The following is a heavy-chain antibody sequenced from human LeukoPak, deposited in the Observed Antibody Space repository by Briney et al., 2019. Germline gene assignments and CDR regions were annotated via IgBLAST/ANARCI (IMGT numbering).Heavy chain of an antibody. CDR2: ISAYNGNT. V-gene: IGHV1-18*01. Sequence: ASEKVSCKASGYTFTSYGISWVRQAPGQGLEWMGCISAYNGNTNYAQKLQGRVTMTTDTSTSTAYMELRSLRSDDTAVYYCARDLGSGVATIQDYWGQGTLVTVSS. CDR3: ARDLGSGVATIQDY. D-gene: IGHD5-12*01. J-gene: IGHJ4*02. CDR1: GYTFTSYG.